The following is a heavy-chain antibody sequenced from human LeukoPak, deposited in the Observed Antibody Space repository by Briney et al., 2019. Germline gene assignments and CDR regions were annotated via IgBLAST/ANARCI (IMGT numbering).Heavy chain of an antibody. J-gene: IGHJ5*02. D-gene: IGHD5-18*01. CDR3: ARGHSYGYGWFDP. V-gene: IGHV4-59*01. CDR2: IYSSGST. CDR1: GGSISIYY. Sequence: PSETLSLTCTVSGGSISIYYWSWIRQPPGKGLEWIGYIYSSGSTNYNPSLKSRVTISVDTSNNQFSLKLSSVTAADTAVYYCARGHSYGYGWFDPWGQGTLVTVSS.